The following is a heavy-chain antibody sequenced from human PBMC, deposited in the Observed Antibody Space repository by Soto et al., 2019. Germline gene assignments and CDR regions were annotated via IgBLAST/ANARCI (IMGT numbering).Heavy chain of an antibody. CDR2: ISSSSSSK. D-gene: IGHD1-26*01. Sequence: GGSLRLSCAASGITFSNYNMNWVRQAPGKGLEWVSYISSSSSSKYYADSVKGRFTISRDNGENSLYLQINSLRDEDTAVYYCASSGSYRLDYWGQGTLVTVSS. V-gene: IGHV3-48*02. CDR3: ASSGSYRLDY. CDR1: GITFSNYN. J-gene: IGHJ4*02.